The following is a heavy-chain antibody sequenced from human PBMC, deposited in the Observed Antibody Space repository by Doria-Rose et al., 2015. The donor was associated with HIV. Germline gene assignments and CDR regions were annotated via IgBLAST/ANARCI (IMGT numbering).Heavy chain of an antibody. D-gene: IGHD6-13*01. CDR3: ARIKSSRWYHKYYFDF. CDR2: IFSDDDR. J-gene: IGHJ4*02. CDR1: GVSLSSPGMG. V-gene: IGHV2-26*01. Sequence: ESGPVLVKPTETLTLTCTVSGVSLSSPGMGVSWIRQPPGKALEWLANIFSDDDRSYKTSLKSRLTISRGTSISQVVLTVTDMDPVDTATYYCARIKSSRWYHKYYFDFWGQRTLVIVSA.